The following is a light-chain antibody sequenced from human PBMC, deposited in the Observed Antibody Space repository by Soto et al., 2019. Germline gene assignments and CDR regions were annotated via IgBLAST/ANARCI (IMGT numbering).Light chain of an antibody. J-gene: IGKJ1*01. CDR1: QGISSY. V-gene: IGKV1-8*01. Sequence: AIRMTQSPSSLSASTGDRVTITCRASQGISSYLAWFQQKPGRPPKLLMSATSTLQSDVPSRFSGSGSGTDFTLTINSLQPDDFATYYCQQYHIYSGTFGQGTKVDIK. CDR3: QQYHIYSGT. CDR2: ATS.